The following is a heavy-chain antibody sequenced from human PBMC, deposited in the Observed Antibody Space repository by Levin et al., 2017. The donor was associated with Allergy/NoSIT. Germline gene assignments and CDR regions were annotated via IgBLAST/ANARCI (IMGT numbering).Heavy chain of an antibody. CDR3: AKDQYGYSYGYVDY. V-gene: IGHV3-30*18. Sequence: GESLKISCAASGFTFSSYGMHWVRQAPGKGLEWVAVISYDGSNKYYADSVKGRFTISRDNSKNTLYLQMNSLRAEDTAVYYCAKDQYGYSYGYVDYWGQGTLVTVSS. CDR1: GFTFSSYG. J-gene: IGHJ4*02. CDR2: ISYDGSNK. D-gene: IGHD5-18*01.